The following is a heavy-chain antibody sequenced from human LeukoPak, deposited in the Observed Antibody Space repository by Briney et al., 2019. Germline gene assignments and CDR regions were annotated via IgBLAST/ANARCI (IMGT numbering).Heavy chain of an antibody. J-gene: IGHJ4*02. CDR3: ATGEGDILTAYYIFDY. CDR2: IYPGDSDT. CDR1: GYSFTSYW. Sequence: GESLKISCKGSGYSFTSYWIGWVRQMPGKGLEWMGIIYPGDSDTRYSPSFQGQVTISADKSISTAYLQWSSLKASDTAMYYCATGEGDILTAYYIFDYWGQGTLVTVSS. D-gene: IGHD3-9*01. V-gene: IGHV5-51*01.